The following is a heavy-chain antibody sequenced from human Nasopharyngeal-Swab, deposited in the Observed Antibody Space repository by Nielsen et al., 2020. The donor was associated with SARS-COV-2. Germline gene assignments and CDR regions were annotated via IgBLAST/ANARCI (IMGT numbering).Heavy chain of an antibody. J-gene: IGHJ4*02. CDR3: ARTARVVDF. V-gene: IGHV3-11*04. CDR2: IGRTGTDI. Sequence: GESLKISCAASGFTFSDYYMTWIRQAPGKGLEWLSYIGRTGTDISYADSVKGRFTIPRDNAKNTLFLQMHSLTVDDTAVYYCARTARVVDFRGQGTLVTVSS. CDR1: GFTFSDYY.